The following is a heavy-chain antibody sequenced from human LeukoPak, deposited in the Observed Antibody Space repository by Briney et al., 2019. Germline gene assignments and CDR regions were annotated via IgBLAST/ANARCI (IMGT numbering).Heavy chain of an antibody. Sequence: SETLSLTCTVSGGSISSYYWSWIRQPAGKGLEWIGRIYTSGSTNYNPSLKSRVTMSVDTSKNQFSLKLSSVTAADTAVYYCARGGELTTVSPFDYWGQGTLVTVSS. V-gene: IGHV4-4*07. CDR1: GGSISSYY. CDR3: ARGGELTTVSPFDY. J-gene: IGHJ4*02. CDR2: IYTSGST. D-gene: IGHD4-17*01.